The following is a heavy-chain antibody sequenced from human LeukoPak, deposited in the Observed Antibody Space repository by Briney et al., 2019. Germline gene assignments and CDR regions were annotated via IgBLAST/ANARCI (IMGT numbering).Heavy chain of an antibody. CDR2: IRSKADSYTT. CDR3: RAAVAGDYFDL. V-gene: IGHV3-73*01. J-gene: IGHJ2*01. CDR1: GFTLSGAA. Sequence: GGSLKLSCAASGFTLSGAAMHWVRQASGKGLEWLGRIRSKADSYTTAYAASVKGRFTVSRDNSKNTAYLQMNSLKTEDTAVYYCRAAVAGDYFDLWGRGTLVTVSS. D-gene: IGHD6-19*01.